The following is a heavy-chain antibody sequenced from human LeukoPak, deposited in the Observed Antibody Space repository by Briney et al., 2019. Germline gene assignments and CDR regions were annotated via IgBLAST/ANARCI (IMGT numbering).Heavy chain of an antibody. CDR1: GFTFSSYA. CDR3: AKGRGNLIYGDYSFDY. CDR2: IGGSGGST. D-gene: IGHD4-17*01. J-gene: IGHJ4*02. Sequence: GGSLRLSCAASGFTFSSYAMSWVRQAPGKGLEWVSAIGGSGGSTYYADSVKGRFTISRDNSKNTLYLQMNSLRAEDTAVYYCAKGRGNLIYGDYSFDYWGQGTLVTVSS. V-gene: IGHV3-23*01.